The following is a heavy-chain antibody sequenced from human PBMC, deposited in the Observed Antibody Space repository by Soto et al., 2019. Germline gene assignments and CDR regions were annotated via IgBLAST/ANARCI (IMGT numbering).Heavy chain of an antibody. CDR3: AATGLGYCSSTSCHISLGMDV. Sequence: GASVKVSCKASGYTFTGYYMHWVRQARGQRLEWIGWIVVGSGNTNYAQKFQERVTITRDMSTSTAYMELSSLRSEDTAVYYCAATGLGYCSSTSCHISLGMDVWGQGTTVTVSS. V-gene: IGHV1-58*02. D-gene: IGHD2-2*02. CDR2: IVVGSGNT. CDR1: GYTFTGYY. J-gene: IGHJ6*02.